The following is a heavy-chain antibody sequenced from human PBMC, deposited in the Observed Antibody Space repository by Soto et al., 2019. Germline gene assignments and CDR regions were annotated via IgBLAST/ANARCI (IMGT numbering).Heavy chain of an antibody. D-gene: IGHD6-19*01. V-gene: IGHV4-59*01. J-gene: IGHJ5*02. CDR2: IYYSGST. Sequence: PSETLSLTCTVSGGSISSYCWSWIRQPPGKGLEWIGYIYYSGSTNYNPSLKSRVTISVDTSKNQFSLKLSSVTAADTAVYYCAGTLAVADLPRGGLRWFDPWGQGTLVPVSS. CDR3: AGTLAVADLPRGGLRWFDP. CDR1: GGSISSYC.